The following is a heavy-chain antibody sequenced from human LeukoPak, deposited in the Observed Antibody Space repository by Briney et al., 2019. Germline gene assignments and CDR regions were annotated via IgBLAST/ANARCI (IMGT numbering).Heavy chain of an antibody. CDR1: GFTFSSYG. J-gene: IGHJ6*03. CDR2: IRYDGSNK. CDR3: AKDQKRGYSYGYLFYYYYMDV. V-gene: IGHV3-30*02. D-gene: IGHD5-18*01. Sequence: GGSLRLSCAASGFTFSSYGMHWVRQAPGKGLEWVAFIRYDGSNKYYADSVRGRFTISRDNSKNTLYLQMNSLRAEDTAVYYCAKDQKRGYSYGYLFYYYYMDVWGKGTTVTISS.